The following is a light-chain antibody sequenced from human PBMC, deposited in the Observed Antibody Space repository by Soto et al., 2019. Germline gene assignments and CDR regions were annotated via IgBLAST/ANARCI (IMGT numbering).Light chain of an antibody. CDR1: SSDVGEYKY. Sequence: QSVLTQPASVSGSPGQSITISCTESSSDVGEYKYVSWYQQHPGTAPRLMIYEVNKRPSGVPDRFSGSKSGNTASLTVSVLQAEDEADYDCSSYVGSSNVFGTGTKVTVL. V-gene: IGLV2-8*01. CDR2: EVN. J-gene: IGLJ1*01. CDR3: SSYVGSSNV.